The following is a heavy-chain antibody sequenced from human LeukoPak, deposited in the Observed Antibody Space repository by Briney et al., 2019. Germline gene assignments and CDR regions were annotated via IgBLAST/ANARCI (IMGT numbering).Heavy chain of an antibody. V-gene: IGHV4-61*02. CDR2: IYTSGST. CDR1: GGSISSGSYY. CDR3: ARGTYYYDSSGLLGAFDI. J-gene: IGHJ3*02. D-gene: IGHD3-22*01. Sequence: SETLSLTCTVSGGSISSGSYYWSWIRQPAGKGLEWIGRIYTSGSTNYNPSLKSRVTISVDTSKNQFSLKLSSVTAADTAVYYCARGTYYYDSSGLLGAFDIWGQGTMVTVSS.